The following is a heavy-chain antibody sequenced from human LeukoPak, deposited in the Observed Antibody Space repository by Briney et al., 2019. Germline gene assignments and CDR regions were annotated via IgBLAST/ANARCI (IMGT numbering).Heavy chain of an antibody. Sequence: GGSLRLSCAACGFTFSSYSMNWVRQAPGKGLEWISSISSSSSYIYYADSVKGRFTISRDNAKNSLYLQMNSLGTDDTALYYCARERNGYGPHFDYWGQGTLVTVSS. CDR3: ARERNGYGPHFDY. CDR1: GFTFSSYS. V-gene: IGHV3-21*01. CDR2: ISSSSSYI. J-gene: IGHJ4*02. D-gene: IGHD5-24*01.